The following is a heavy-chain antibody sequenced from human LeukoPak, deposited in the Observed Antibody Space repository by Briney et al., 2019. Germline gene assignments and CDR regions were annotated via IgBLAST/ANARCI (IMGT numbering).Heavy chain of an antibody. D-gene: IGHD6-19*01. CDR3: AMEYSSGPELYYFDY. J-gene: IGHJ4*02. CDR2: ISSSSSTI. Sequence: GGSLRLSCAASGFTFSSYSMNWVRQAPGKGLEWVSYISSSSSTIYYADSVKGRFTISRDNAKNSLYLQMNSLRAEDTAVYYCAMEYSSGPELYYFDYWGQGTLVTVSS. V-gene: IGHV3-48*01. CDR1: GFTFSSYS.